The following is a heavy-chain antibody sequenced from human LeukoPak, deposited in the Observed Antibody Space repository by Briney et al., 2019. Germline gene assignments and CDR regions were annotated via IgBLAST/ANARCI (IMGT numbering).Heavy chain of an antibody. D-gene: IGHD6-19*01. CDR2: IYSGGST. V-gene: IGHV3-53*01. Sequence: GGSLRLSCAASGFTFSSYWMHWVRQAPGKGLVWVSVIYSGGSTYYADSVKGRFTISRDNSKNTLYLQMNSLRAEDTAVYYCARVKYSSGWENQYYYYGMDVWGQGTTVTVSS. CDR1: GFTFSSYW. CDR3: ARVKYSSGWENQYYYYGMDV. J-gene: IGHJ6*02.